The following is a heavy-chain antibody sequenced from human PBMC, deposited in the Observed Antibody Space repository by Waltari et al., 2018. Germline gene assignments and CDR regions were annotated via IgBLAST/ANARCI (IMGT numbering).Heavy chain of an antibody. Sequence: QVQLVQSGAEVKKPGASVNVSCKASGYTFTGYYMHWVRQAPGQGLEWMGWINPNSGGTNYAQKFQGRVTMTRDTSISTAYMELSRLRSDDTAVYYCARDYDILTGYYPTFDYWGQGTLVTVSS. D-gene: IGHD3-9*01. CDR1: GYTFTGYY. J-gene: IGHJ4*02. V-gene: IGHV1-2*02. CDR3: ARDYDILTGYYPTFDY. CDR2: INPNSGGT.